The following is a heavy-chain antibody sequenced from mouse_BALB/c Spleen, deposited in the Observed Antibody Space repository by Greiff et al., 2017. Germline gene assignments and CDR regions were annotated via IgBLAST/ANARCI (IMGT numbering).Heavy chain of an antibody. CDR2: ILPGSGST. J-gene: IGHJ1*01. V-gene: IGHV1-9*01. Sequence: QVQLQQSGAELMKPGASVKISCKATGYTFSSYWIEWVKQRPGHGLEWIGEILPGSGSTNYNEKFKGKATFTADTSSNTAYMQLSSLTSEDSAVYYCASYGYDGYFDVWGAGTTVTVSS. D-gene: IGHD2-2*01. CDR1: GYTFSSYW. CDR3: ASYGYDGYFDV.